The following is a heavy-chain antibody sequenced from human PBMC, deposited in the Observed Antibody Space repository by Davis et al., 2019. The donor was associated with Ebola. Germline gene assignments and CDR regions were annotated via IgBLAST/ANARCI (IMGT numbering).Heavy chain of an antibody. D-gene: IGHD3-22*01. CDR2: IFSNDEK. CDR3: ARDKYDTSGYFDN. V-gene: IGHV2-26*01. Sequence: SGPTLVKPTETLTLTCTVSGFSLSNARMGVRWIRQPPGKALEWLAHIFSNDEKSYSTSLKSRLTISKDTSKNQVVLTMTNMDPVDTATYYCARDKYDTSGYFDNWGQGTLVTVSS. J-gene: IGHJ4*02. CDR1: GFSLSNARMG.